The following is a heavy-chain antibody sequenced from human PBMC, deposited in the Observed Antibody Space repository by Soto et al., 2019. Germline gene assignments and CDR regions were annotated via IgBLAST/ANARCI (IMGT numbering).Heavy chain of an antibody. CDR1: GGSISSGGYY. V-gene: IGHV4-31*03. J-gene: IGHJ4*02. Sequence: QVQLQESGPGLVKPSQTLSLTCTVSGGSISSGGYYWSWIRQHPGKGLEWIGYIYYSGSTYYNPSLKSRVTRSVDTSKNQFSLKLSSVTAADTAVYYCASGYCSGGSCYYNLDYWGQGTLVTVSS. CDR2: IYYSGST. D-gene: IGHD2-15*01. CDR3: ASGYCSGGSCYYNLDY.